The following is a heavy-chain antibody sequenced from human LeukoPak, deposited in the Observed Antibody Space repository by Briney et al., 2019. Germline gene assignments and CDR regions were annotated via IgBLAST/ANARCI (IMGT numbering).Heavy chain of an antibody. CDR1: GLTFSSFA. V-gene: IGHV3-23*01. CDR3: AKASWVSSTDAVR. D-gene: IGHD3-16*01. CDR2: IRGNGEP. Sequence: GGSLRRSCAASGLTFSSFAMSWVRQGPARGLEWVSSIRGNGEPFYADSVKGRFTLSSDSSRNTVYFQLNNLRVEDTAIYYCAKASWVSSTDAVRWGQGTLVTVSS. J-gene: IGHJ4*02.